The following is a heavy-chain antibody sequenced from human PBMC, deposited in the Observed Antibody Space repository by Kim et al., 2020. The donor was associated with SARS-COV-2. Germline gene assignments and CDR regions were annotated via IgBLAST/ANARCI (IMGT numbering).Heavy chain of an antibody. D-gene: IGHD2-21*01. CDR2: NT. Sequence: NTDSARPGKGQFTLSRDNSKDTRYLQMNSLRAEDTAVYYCAGGLLPGADYWGQGTLVTVSS. V-gene: IGHV3-30*01. J-gene: IGHJ4*02. CDR3: AGGLLPGADY.